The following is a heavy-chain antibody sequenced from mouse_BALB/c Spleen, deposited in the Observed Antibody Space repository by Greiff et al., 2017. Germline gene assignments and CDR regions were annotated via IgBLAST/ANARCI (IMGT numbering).Heavy chain of an antibody. J-gene: IGHJ2*01. V-gene: IGHV1-54*01. Sequence: VQLQQSGAELVRPGTSVTVSCKASGYAFTNYLIEWVKQRPGQGLEWIGVINPGSGGTNYNEKFKGKATLTADKSSSTAYMQLSSLTSDDSAVYFCARRVRDFDYWGQGTTLTVSS. CDR1: GYAFTNYL. CDR3: ARRVRDFDY. D-gene: IGHD2-13*01. CDR2: INPGSGGT.